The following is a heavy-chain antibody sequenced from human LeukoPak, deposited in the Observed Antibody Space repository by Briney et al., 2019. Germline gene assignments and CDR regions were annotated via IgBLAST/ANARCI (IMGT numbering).Heavy chain of an antibody. D-gene: IGHD6-13*01. CDR3: AKDRYSSSSWYIFDY. CDR1: GFSFDDYA. Sequence: PGRSLRLSCAASGFSFDDYAMHWVRQGPGEGLEWVSGISWNSGSIGYADSVKGRFTISRDNAKNSLYLQMNSLRAEDTALYYCAKDRYSSSSWYIFDYWGQGTLVTVSS. V-gene: IGHV3-9*01. CDR2: ISWNSGSI. J-gene: IGHJ4*02.